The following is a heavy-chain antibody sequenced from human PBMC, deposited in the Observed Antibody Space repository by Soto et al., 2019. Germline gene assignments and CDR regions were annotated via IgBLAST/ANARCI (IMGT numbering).Heavy chain of an antibody. CDR3: AKDHGSGSYSYYYYGMDV. V-gene: IGHV3-30*18. D-gene: IGHD3-10*01. CDR2: ISYDGSNK. Sequence: HPGGSLRLSCAASGFTFSSYGMHWVRQAPGKGLEWVAVISYDGSNKYYADSVKGRFTISRDNSKNTLYLQMNSLRAEDTAVYYCAKDHGSGSYSYYYYGMDVWGQGTTVTVSS. J-gene: IGHJ6*02. CDR1: GFTFSSYG.